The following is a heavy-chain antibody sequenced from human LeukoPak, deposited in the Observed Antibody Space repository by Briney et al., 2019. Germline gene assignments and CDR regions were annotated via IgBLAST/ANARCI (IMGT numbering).Heavy chain of an antibody. CDR3: AKDMVVVPAALDY. CDR1: GFTFGDYY. D-gene: IGHD2-2*01. Sequence: GGSLRLSCAASGFTFGDYYMSWIRQAPGKGLEWVAVISYDGSNKYYADSVKGRFTISRDNPKNTLYLQMNSLRAEDTAVYYCAKDMVVVPAALDYWGQGTLVTVSS. V-gene: IGHV3-30*18. CDR2: ISYDGSNK. J-gene: IGHJ4*02.